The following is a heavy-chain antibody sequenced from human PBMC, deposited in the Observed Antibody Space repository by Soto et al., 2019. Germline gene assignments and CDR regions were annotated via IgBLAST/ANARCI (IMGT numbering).Heavy chain of an antibody. Sequence: QVQLVQSGAEVKKSGASVKVSCKASGYTFTDYHMHWVRQAPGQGLEWMGWITPDSGDTKYAQKFQGRVTMTRDTSISTVYMELTSLTSDDTAVYFCARDRVGLAVVTPAHWGQGTLVSVSS. CDR2: ITPDSGDT. D-gene: IGHD6-19*01. J-gene: IGHJ4*02. V-gene: IGHV1-2*02. CDR3: ARDRVGLAVVTPAH. CDR1: GYTFTDYH.